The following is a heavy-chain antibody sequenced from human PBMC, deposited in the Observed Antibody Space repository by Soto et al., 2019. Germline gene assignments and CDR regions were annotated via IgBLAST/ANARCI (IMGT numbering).Heavy chain of an antibody. V-gene: IGHV3-30-3*01. CDR2: ISDDGGNK. CDR3: ARGLVVVITRDWFDP. D-gene: IGHD3-22*01. J-gene: IGHJ5*02. CDR1: GFNFRNYG. Sequence: QVQLVESGGGVVQPGRSLRLSCAASGFNFRNYGMHWVRQAPGKGLEWVAVISDDGGNKDYADSVKGRFTISRDNSKNTLYLQMNSLRPEDTAVYYCARGLVVVITRDWFDPWGQGTLVTVSP.